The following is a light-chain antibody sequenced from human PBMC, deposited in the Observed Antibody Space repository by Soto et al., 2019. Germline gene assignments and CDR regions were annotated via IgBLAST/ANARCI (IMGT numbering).Light chain of an antibody. Sequence: EIVLTHSQATLSVSRVERDTLXDRPSQSVSGNLAWYQQKPGQAPRLLIYGASTRATGIPARFSGSGSGTDFTLTISRLEPEDFAVYYCQQYGSSSWTFGQGTKVDI. CDR3: QQYGSSSWT. J-gene: IGKJ1*01. V-gene: IGKV3-15*01. CDR1: QSVSGN. CDR2: GAS.